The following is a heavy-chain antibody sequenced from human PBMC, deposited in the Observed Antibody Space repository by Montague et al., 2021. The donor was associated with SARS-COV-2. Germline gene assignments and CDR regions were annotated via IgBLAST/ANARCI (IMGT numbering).Heavy chain of an antibody. D-gene: IGHD3-10*01. CDR3: AGRNYYGSGSYYNSGFDP. J-gene: IGHJ5*02. CDR1: GGSFSGYY. CDR2: INHSGST. V-gene: IGHV4-34*01. Sequence: SETLSLTCAVYGGSFSGYYWSWIRQPPGKGLEWIGEINHSGSTNYNPYLKSRVTISVDTSKNQFSLKLSSVTAADTAVYYCAGRNYYGSGSYYNSGFDPWGQGTLVTVSS.